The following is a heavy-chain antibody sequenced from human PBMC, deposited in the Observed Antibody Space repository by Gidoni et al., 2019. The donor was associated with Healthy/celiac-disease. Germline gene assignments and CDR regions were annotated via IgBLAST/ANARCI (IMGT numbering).Heavy chain of an antibody. Sequence: EVQLVESGGGLVQPGGSLRLSCSASGFTFSSYAMHWVRQAPGKGLEYVSAISSNGGSTYYADSVKGRFTISRDNSKNTLYLQMSSLRAEDTAVYYCVKVAITMVQGVQDAFDIWGQGTMVTVSS. CDR3: VKVAITMVQGVQDAFDI. V-gene: IGHV3-64D*06. D-gene: IGHD3-10*01. CDR1: GFTFSSYA. J-gene: IGHJ3*02. CDR2: ISSNGGST.